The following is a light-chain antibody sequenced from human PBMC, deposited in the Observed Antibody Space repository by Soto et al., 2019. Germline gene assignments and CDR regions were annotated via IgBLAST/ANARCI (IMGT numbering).Light chain of an antibody. V-gene: IGLV2-8*01. CDR3: SSYAGSNNYV. J-gene: IGLJ1*01. CDR1: SSDIGDYNY. CDR2: EVT. Sequence: QSALTQPPSASGSPGQSVAISCTGTSSDIGDYNYVSWYQQQPGKAPQLIIYEVTKRPSGVPNRFSGSKSGNTASLTVSGLQAEDEADYYCSSYAGSNNYVFGTGTKVTVL.